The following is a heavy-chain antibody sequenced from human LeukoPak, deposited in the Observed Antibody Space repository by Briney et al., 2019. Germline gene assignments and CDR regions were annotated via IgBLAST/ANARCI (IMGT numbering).Heavy chain of an antibody. J-gene: IGHJ2*01. CDR1: GFTFSVYW. V-gene: IGHV3-7*01. D-gene: IGHD4/OR15-4a*01. CDR3: ARLTNRYFDL. CDR2: IKQDGSET. Sequence: GGSLRLSCAASGFTFSVYWMSCVRQAPGKGLEWVANIKQDGSETHYVASVKRRFTISRDNAKSSLYLQMSSLRGDDTAVYYCARLTNRYFDLWGRGTLVSASS.